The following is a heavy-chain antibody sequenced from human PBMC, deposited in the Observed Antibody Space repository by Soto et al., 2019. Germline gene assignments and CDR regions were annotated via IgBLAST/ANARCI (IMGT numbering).Heavy chain of an antibody. Sequence: SETLSLTCSVSGASISTSSDFWGWIRQAPGKGLEWIGNVYQSGTTRLNPSLKSRVSIFVDRSKNQFSLELNSATAADTAVYYCARFRTPDSSSWYWGQGTLVTVSS. D-gene: IGHD6-13*01. CDR3: ARFRTPDSSSWY. V-gene: IGHV4-39*07. CDR1: GASISTSSDF. J-gene: IGHJ4*02. CDR2: VYQSGTT.